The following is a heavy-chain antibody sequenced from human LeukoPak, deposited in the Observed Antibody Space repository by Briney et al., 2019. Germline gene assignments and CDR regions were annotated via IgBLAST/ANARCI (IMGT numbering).Heavy chain of an antibody. CDR3: ARVDYGSQWGYGMDV. CDR2: INPNSGGT. V-gene: IGHV1-2*02. D-gene: IGHD3-10*01. Sequence: ASVKVSCKASGYTFTGYYMHWVRQAPGQGLEWMGWINPNSGGTNYARKFQGRVTMTRDTSISTAYMELSRLRSDDTAVYYCARVDYGSQWGYGMDVWGQGTTVTVSS. CDR1: GYTFTGYY. J-gene: IGHJ6*02.